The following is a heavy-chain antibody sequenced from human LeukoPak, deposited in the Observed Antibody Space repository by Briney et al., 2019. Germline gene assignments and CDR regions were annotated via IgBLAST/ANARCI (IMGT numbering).Heavy chain of an antibody. J-gene: IGHJ4*02. CDR1: GYSISSGYY. Sequence: SETLSLTCTVSGYSISSGYYWGWIRQPPGKGLEWIGSIYHSGSTYYNPSLKSRVTISVDTSKNQFSLKLSSVTAADTAVYYCARRGAVAGRYFDYWGQGTLVTVSS. D-gene: IGHD6-19*01. CDR3: ARRGAVAGRYFDY. CDR2: IYHSGST. V-gene: IGHV4-38-2*02.